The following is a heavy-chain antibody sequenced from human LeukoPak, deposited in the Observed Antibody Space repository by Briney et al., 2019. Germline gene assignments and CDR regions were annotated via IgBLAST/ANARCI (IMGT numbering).Heavy chain of an antibody. CDR1: GGAFSGYY. CDR2: IKHSGST. V-gene: IGHV4-34*01. J-gene: IGHJ6*02. D-gene: IGHD1-26*01. CDR3: ARGRGGSYFIRYYYGMDV. Sequence: SETLSLTCAVYGGAFSGYYWGWIRPPPGKGLGWVGGIKHSGSTNYNPSLKSRVTISVDTSKNQFSLKLSSVTAADTAVYYCARGRGGSYFIRYYYGMDVWGQGTTVTVSS.